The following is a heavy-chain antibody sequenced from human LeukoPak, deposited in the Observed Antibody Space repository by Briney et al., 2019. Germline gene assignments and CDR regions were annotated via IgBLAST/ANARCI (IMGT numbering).Heavy chain of an antibody. V-gene: IGHV1-2*02. Sequence: ASVKVSCKASGYTFTGYYMHWVRQAPGQGLEWMGWINPNSGATSYAQKFQGRVTLTRDTSIITTYMELSRLRSDDTAVYYFARDKELTFAYWGQGTLFTVSS. CDR3: ARDKELTFAY. CDR1: GYTFTGYY. D-gene: IGHD1-7*01. J-gene: IGHJ4*02. CDR2: INPNSGAT.